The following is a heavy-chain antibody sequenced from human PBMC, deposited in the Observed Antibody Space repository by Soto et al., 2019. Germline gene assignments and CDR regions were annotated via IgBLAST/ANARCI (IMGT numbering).Heavy chain of an antibody. D-gene: IGHD2-15*01. CDR2: ISYDGSYQ. CDR1: GFAFNKFG. CDR3: AKGGEVVGALGDH. V-gene: IGHV3-30*18. J-gene: IGHJ4*02. Sequence: QVQLVESGGGVVQPGTSLRLSCEASGFAFNKFGMHWVRQAPGKGLEWVAFISYDGSYQYYADSVQGRLTITRDNSMNTLNMQLNSLRREDTAVYYCAKGGEVVGALGDHWGQGTLVTVSS.